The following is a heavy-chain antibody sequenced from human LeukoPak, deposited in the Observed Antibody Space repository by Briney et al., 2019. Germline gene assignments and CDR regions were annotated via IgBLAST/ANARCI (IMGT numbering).Heavy chain of an antibody. Sequence: SVKVSCKASGGTFSSYAISWVRQAPGQGLEWMGRIIPILGIANYAQKFQGRVTITADKSTSTAYMEVSSLRSEDTAVYYCARGRYYYDSSGYPPFDYWGQGTLVTVSS. V-gene: IGHV1-69*04. CDR2: IIPILGIA. CDR3: ARGRYYYDSSGYPPFDY. J-gene: IGHJ4*02. D-gene: IGHD3-22*01. CDR1: GGTFSSYA.